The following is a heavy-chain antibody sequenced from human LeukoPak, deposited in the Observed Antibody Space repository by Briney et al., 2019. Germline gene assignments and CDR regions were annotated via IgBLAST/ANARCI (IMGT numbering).Heavy chain of an antibody. CDR1: GYTFTSYG. D-gene: IGHD4-17*01. V-gene: IGHV1-18*01. CDR2: ISAYNGNT. CDR3: ARAVDYPHDYGDYGPTEYFQH. J-gene: IGHJ1*01. Sequence: EASVKVSCKASGYTFTSYGICWVRQAPGQGLEWMGWISAYNGNTNYAQKLQGRVTMTTDTSTSTAYMELRSLRSDDTAVYYCARAVDYPHDYGDYGPTEYFQHWGQGTLVTVSS.